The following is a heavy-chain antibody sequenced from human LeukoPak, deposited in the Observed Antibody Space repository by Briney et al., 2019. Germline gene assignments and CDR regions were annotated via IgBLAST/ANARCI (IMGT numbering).Heavy chain of an antibody. J-gene: IGHJ4*02. CDR3: SRTLFGVVNY. V-gene: IGHV3-74*01. CDR2: INSDRSIT. CDR1: GFTFSSYW. D-gene: IGHD3-3*01. Sequence: GGSLRLSCAASGFTFSSYWMHWVRQAPGKGLVWVSRINSDRSITNYADSVKGRFTISRDNAKNTLYLQMNSLRAEDTAVYYCSRTLFGVVNYWGQGTLVTVSS.